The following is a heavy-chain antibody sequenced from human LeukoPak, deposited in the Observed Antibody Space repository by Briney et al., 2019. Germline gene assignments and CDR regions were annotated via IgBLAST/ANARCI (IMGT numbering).Heavy chain of an antibody. V-gene: IGHV3-21*01. CDR2: ISSSSSYI. D-gene: IGHD2-2*01. J-gene: IGHJ5*02. CDR3: ARGRGYCSSTSSLNWFDP. CDR1: GFTFSSYS. Sequence: PGGSLRLSCAASGFTFSSYSMTWVRQAPGKGLEWASSISSSSSYIYYADSVKGRFTISRDNAKNSLYLQMNSLRAEDTAVYYCARGRGYCSSTSSLNWFDPWGQGTLVTDSS.